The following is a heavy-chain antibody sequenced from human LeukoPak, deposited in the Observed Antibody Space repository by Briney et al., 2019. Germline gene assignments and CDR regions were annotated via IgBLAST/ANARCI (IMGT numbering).Heavy chain of an antibody. CDR3: ARDRSMATPDWFDP. J-gene: IGHJ5*02. CDR1: GFTFSSYS. D-gene: IGHD5-24*01. Sequence: GGSLRLSCAASGFTFSSYSMNWVRQAPGKGLEWVSYISSSSSSTIYYADSVKGRFTISRDNAKNSLYLQMNSLRAEDTAVYYCARDRSMATPDWFDPWGQGTLVTVSS. V-gene: IGHV3-48*01. CDR2: ISSSSSSTI.